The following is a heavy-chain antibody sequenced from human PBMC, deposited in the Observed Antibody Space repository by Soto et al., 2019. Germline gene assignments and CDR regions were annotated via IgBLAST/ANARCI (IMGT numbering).Heavy chain of an antibody. Sequence: PGGSLRLSCAASGFTFSSYGMHWVRQAPGKGLEWVAVISYDGSNKYYADSVKGRFTISRDNSKNTLYLQMNSLRAEDTAVYYCAKDRDSNGMDVWGQGTTVTVSS. CDR1: GFTFSSYG. CDR3: AKDRDSNGMDV. J-gene: IGHJ6*02. V-gene: IGHV3-30*18. D-gene: IGHD3-22*01. CDR2: ISYDGSNK.